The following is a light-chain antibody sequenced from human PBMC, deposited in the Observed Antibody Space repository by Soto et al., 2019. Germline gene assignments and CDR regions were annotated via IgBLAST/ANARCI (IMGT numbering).Light chain of an antibody. Sequence: QASLTQPAWVSGSPGQSVTISCTGTISDVGGYNYVSWYQQHPGKAPKLMIYEVSNRPSGVSNRFSGSKSGNTASLTISGLQAEDEADYYCSSYTSSSTLYVFGTGTKVTVL. CDR1: ISDVGGYNY. CDR3: SSYTSSSTLYV. CDR2: EVS. J-gene: IGLJ1*01. V-gene: IGLV2-14*01.